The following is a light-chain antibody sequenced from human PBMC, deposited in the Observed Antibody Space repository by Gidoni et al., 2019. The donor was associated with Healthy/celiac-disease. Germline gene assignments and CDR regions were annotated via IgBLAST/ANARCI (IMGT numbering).Light chain of an antibody. V-gene: IGKV3-15*01. CDR2: GAS. CDR1: QSVSSN. J-gene: IGKJ1*01. CDR3: QQYNNWPPTWT. Sequence: EIVMTQSPATLSVSPGERATLSCRASQSVSSNLAWYQQKPGQAPRLRIYGASTRATGIPARFSGSGSGTEFTLTISSLQSEDFAVYYCQQYNNWPPTWTFXXXTKVEIK.